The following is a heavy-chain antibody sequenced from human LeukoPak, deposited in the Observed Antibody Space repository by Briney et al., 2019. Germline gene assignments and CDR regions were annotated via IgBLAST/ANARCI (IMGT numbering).Heavy chain of an antibody. V-gene: IGHV1-24*01. D-gene: IGHD2-2*01. CDR1: GYTLTELS. CDR2: FDPEDAET. J-gene: IGHJ5*02. Sequence: ASVKVSCKVSGYTLTELSMHWVRQAPGKGLEWMGGFDPEDAETIYAQKFQGRGAMTEDTSTDTAYMELSRLRSEDTAVYYCVAASSTSCYYECWFDPWGQGTLVTVPS. CDR3: VAASSTSCYYECWFDP.